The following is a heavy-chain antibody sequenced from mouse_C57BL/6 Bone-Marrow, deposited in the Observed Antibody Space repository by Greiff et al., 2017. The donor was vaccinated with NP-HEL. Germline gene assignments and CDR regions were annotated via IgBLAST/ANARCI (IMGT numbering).Heavy chain of an antibody. Sequence: EVKLVESGGGLVKPGGSLKLSCAASGFTFSDYGMHWVRQAPEKGLEWVAYISSGSSTIYYADTVTGRFTISRDNAKNTLFLQMTSLRSEDTAMYYCARRVIYDGCPSYAMDYWGQGTSVTVSS. CDR1: GFTFSDYG. V-gene: IGHV5-17*01. CDR2: ISSGSSTI. J-gene: IGHJ4*01. D-gene: IGHD2-3*01. CDR3: ARRVIYDGCPSYAMDY.